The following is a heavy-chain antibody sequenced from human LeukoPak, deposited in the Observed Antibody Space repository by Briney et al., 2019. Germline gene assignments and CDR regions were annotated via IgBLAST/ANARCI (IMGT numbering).Heavy chain of an antibody. CDR2: INPNSGGT. CDR3: ARVVVGGTIWFDY. CDR1: GYTFTGYY. V-gene: IGHV1-2*02. Sequence: ASVKVSCKASGYTFTGYYMHWVRQAPGQGLEWMGWINPNSGGTNYAQKFQGRVTITRDTSISTAYMELSRLRSDDTAIYYCARVVVGGTIWFDYWGQGTLVTVSS. D-gene: IGHD1-26*01. J-gene: IGHJ4*02.